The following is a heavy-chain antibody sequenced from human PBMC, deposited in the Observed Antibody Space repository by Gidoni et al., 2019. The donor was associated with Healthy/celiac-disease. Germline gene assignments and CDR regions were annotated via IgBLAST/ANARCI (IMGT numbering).Heavy chain of an antibody. V-gene: IGHV4-39*01. J-gene: IGHJ4*02. D-gene: IGHD5-12*01. CDR1: GGSIRSSSYY. Sequence: QLQLQESGPGLVKPSETLSLTCTVSGGSIRSSSYYWGWIRQPPGKGLEWIGSIYYSGSTYYNPSLKSRVTISVDTSKNQFSLKLSSVTAADTAVYYCARLDIVATIVDYWGQGTLVTVSS. CDR3: ARLDIVATIVDY. CDR2: IYYSGST.